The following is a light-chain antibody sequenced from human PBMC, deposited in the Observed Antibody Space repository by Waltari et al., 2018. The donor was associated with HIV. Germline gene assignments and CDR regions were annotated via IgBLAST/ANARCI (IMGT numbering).Light chain of an antibody. Sequence: QSVLTQPPSASGPPGQRVTISCSGSSSTIGSNYVNWYRHLPGTAPELLMYRTNQRPAGVPDRFSASKSGTSASLAITGPQSEDEAHYYCAAWDDSLSRPVFGGGTRLTVL. CDR2: RTN. CDR3: AAWDDSLSRPV. V-gene: IGLV1-47*01. CDR1: SSTIGSNY. J-gene: IGLJ3*02.